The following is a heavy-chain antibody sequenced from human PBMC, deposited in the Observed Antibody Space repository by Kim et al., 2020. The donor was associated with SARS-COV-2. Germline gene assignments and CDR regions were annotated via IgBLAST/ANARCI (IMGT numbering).Heavy chain of an antibody. CDR3: ARLLSSTSMRYGMDV. D-gene: IGHD2-2*01. J-gene: IGHJ6*02. CDR1: GFTFSSYS. Sequence: GGSLRLSCAASGFTFSSYSMNWVRQAPGKGLEWVSSISSSSSYIYYADSVKGRFTISRDNAKNSLYLQMNSLRAEDTAVYYCARLLSSTSMRYGMDVWGQGTTVTVSS. CDR2: ISSSSSYI. V-gene: IGHV3-21*01.